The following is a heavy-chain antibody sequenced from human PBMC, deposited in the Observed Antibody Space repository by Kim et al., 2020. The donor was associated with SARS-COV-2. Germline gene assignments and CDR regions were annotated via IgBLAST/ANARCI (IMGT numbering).Heavy chain of an antibody. Sequence: GGSLRLSCAASGFTFSSYEMNWVRQAPGKGLEWVSYISSSGSTIYYADSVKGRFTISRDNAKNSLYLQMNSLRAEDTAVYYCARDRLYSNRPNWFDPWGQGTLVTVSS. J-gene: IGHJ5*02. CDR1: GFTFSSYE. V-gene: IGHV3-48*03. CDR3: ARDRLYSNRPNWFDP. CDR2: ISSSGSTI. D-gene: IGHD4-4*01.